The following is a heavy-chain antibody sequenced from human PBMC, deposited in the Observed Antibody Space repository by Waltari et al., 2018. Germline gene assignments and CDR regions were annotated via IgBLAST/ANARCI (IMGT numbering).Heavy chain of an antibody. Sequence: QVQLQESGPGLVKPSETLSLTCTASGGSISSSSWSWLRQPPGKGLEWIGYIYYGGSTNYNPSLKSRVTISVDTSKNQFSLKLSSVTAADTAVYYCARGYSSGWYKFDYWGQGTLVTVSS. V-gene: IGHV4-59*01. J-gene: IGHJ4*02. CDR1: GGSISSSS. CDR3: ARGYSSGWYKFDY. D-gene: IGHD6-19*01. CDR2: IYYGGST.